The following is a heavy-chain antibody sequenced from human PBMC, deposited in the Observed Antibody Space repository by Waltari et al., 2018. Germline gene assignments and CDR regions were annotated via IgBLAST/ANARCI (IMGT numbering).Heavy chain of an antibody. CDR3: AKGGSPAAPKYYFDY. CDR1: GFTLSSYA. Sequence: EVQLLESGGGLVQPGGSLRLSCAASGFTLSSYAMRWVRQAPGKGLEWVSVIYSGSTTHYADSVKGRFTISRDTSKNTLYLQMNSLRAEDTAVYYCAKGGSPAAPKYYFDYWGQGTLVTVSS. J-gene: IGHJ4*02. V-gene: IGHV3-23*03. CDR2: IYSGSTT. D-gene: IGHD2-2*01.